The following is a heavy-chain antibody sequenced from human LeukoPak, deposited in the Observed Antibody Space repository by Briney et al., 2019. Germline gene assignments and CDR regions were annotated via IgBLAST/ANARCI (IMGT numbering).Heavy chain of an antibody. CDR2: IYPGDSDT. V-gene: IGHV5-51*01. Sequence: GESLKISCKGSEYTFTRYWIGWVRQMPGKGLEWMGIIYPGDSDTRYSPSFQGQVTISDDKSISTAYLQWSSLKAPDSAMYYCARRAGYSSSWYYFDQWGQGTLVTVSS. J-gene: IGHJ4*02. CDR1: EYTFTRYW. CDR3: ARRAGYSSSWYYFDQ. D-gene: IGHD6-13*01.